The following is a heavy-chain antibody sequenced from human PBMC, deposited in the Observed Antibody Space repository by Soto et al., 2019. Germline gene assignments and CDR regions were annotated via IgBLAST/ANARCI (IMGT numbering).Heavy chain of an antibody. D-gene: IGHD2-8*01. CDR1: GFNFGSYG. V-gene: IGHV3-23*01. CDR3: AKGLGNAKEV. CDR2: LTASGLNT. J-gene: IGHJ6*02. Sequence: EVQLLESGGGLVQPGGSLRLSCSASGFNFGSYGMSWVRQAPGKGLEWVPGLTASGLNTYYTDSVKGRFTISRDNSRNTVYLQMSGLRVEATAVFHCAKGLGNAKEVWGQGTTVTVSS.